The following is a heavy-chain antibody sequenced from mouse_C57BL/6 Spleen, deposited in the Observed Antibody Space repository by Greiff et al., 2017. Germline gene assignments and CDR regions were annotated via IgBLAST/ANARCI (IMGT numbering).Heavy chain of an antibody. CDR3: ARSAVGYYAMDY. Sequence: QVQLQQPGAELVMPGASVKLSCKASGYTFTSYWMHWVKQRPGQGLEWIGEIDPSDSYTNYNQKFKGKSTLTVDKSSSTAYMQLSSLTSEDSAVYNCARSAVGYYAMDYWGQGSSVTVSS. V-gene: IGHV1-69*01. CDR1: GYTFTSYW. D-gene: IGHD6-1*01. J-gene: IGHJ4*01. CDR2: IDPSDSYT.